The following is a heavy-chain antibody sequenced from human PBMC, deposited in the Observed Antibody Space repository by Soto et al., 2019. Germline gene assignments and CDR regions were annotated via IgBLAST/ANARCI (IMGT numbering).Heavy chain of an antibody. D-gene: IGHD6-19*01. CDR3: AVAVAGPTAIGY. J-gene: IGHJ4*02. CDR2: INSDGSST. V-gene: IGHV3-74*01. CDR1: GFTFSSYW. Sequence: EVPLVESGGGLVQPGGSLRLSGAASGFTFSSYWMHWVRQAPGKGLVWVSRINSDGSSTSYADSVKGRFTISRDNAKNTLYLQMNSLRAEDTAVYYCAVAVAGPTAIGYWGQGTLVTVSS.